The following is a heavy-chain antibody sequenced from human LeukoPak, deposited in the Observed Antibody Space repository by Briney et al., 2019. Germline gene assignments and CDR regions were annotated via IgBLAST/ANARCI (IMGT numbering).Heavy chain of an antibody. CDR1: GFTFSSYA. CDR2: ISGSGGST. CDR3: ANDDRSSTIFGVVNYYMDV. V-gene: IGHV3-23*01. Sequence: GGSLRLSCAASGFTFSSYAMSWVRQAPGEGLEWVSAISGSGGSTYYADSVKGRFTISRDNSKNTLYLQMNSLRAEDTAVYYCANDDRSSTIFGVVNYYMDVWGKGTTVTVSS. J-gene: IGHJ6*03. D-gene: IGHD3-3*01.